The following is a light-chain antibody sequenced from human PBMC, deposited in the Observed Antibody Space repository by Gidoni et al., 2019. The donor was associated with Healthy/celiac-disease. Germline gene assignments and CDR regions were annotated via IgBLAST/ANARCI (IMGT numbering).Light chain of an antibody. CDR3: QQYYSTPSIT. CDR2: LAS. V-gene: IGKV4-1*01. CDR1: QSVLYSTNKKNY. J-gene: IGKJ5*01. Sequence: VMTQSPRSLALSLGERATINCKASQSVLYSTNKKNYLALYQQKPGQPPKLLIYLASTRESGVPDRFSGSGSGTDFTLTISSLQAEDVAVYYCQQYYSTPSITFGQGTRLEIK.